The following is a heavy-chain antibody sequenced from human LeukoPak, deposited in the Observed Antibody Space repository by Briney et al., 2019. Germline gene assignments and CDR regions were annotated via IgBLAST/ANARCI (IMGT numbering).Heavy chain of an antibody. Sequence: ASVKVSCKASGYTFTSYAMHWVRQAPGQRLEWMGWINAGSGNTKYSQKFQGRVTITRDTSASTAYMELSSLRSEDTAVYYCARTTVTTSFMTNWGQGTLVTVSS. D-gene: IGHD4-17*01. CDR1: GYTFTSYA. J-gene: IGHJ4*02. V-gene: IGHV1-3*01. CDR3: ARTTVTTSFMTN. CDR2: INAGSGNT.